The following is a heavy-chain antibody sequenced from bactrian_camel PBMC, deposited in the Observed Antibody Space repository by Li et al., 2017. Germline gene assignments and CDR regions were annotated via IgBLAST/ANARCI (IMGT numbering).Heavy chain of an antibody. Sequence: HVQLVESGGGSVQVGGSLRLSCQASGEISRDYCVGWYRQAPGKAREAVALIYSEDRRSYYLDSVKGRFTISLDNAKATLYLQMNNLKPEDTAVYYCVRDAGTPYGYNYWGQGTQVTVS. V-gene: IGHV3S54*01. J-gene: IGHJ4*01. CDR3: VRDAGTPYGYNY. CDR2: IYSEDRRS. CDR1: GEISRDYC. D-gene: IGHD6*01.